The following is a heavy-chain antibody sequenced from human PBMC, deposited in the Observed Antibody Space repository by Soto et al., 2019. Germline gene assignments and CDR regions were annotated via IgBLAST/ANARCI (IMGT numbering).Heavy chain of an antibody. J-gene: IGHJ4*02. CDR3: ARLDSGTYYSDC. D-gene: IGHD1-26*01. Sequence: GGSLRLSCAASGFTFNNSPMNWVRQAPGKGLEWVSAITANGGSTFYADSVKGRFTVSRDNSKDTLFLHMNSLRAEDTAIYYCARLDSGTYYSDCWGQGTLVTVSS. CDR1: GFTFNNSP. CDR2: ITANGGST. V-gene: IGHV3-23*01.